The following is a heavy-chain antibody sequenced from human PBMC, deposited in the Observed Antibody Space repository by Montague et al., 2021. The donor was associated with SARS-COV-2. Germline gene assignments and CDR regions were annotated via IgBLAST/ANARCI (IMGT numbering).Heavy chain of an antibody. CDR3: ARGGGYCSGGSCYYWFDP. CDR1: GDSISGYY. CDR2: IYNSGTT. D-gene: IGHD2-15*01. J-gene: IGHJ5*02. Sequence: SETLSLTCTVSGDSISGYYWNWIRQPPGKGLEWIGYIYNSGTTNYNPSVKSRATISVDTSKNQFSLKLNSVTAADTAVYYCARGGGYCSGGSCYYWFDPWGQGTLVTVSS. V-gene: IGHV4-59*01.